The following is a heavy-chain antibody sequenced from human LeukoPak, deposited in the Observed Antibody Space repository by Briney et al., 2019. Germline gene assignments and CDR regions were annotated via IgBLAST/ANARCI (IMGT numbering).Heavy chain of an antibody. D-gene: IGHD1-26*01. J-gene: IGHJ5*02. CDR3: ARHGDGSPFPLGAWFDP. Sequence: SETLSLTCTVSGGSISSYYWSWIRQPPGKGLEWIGYIYYSGSTNYNPSLKSRVTISVDTSKNQFSLKLSSVTAADTAVYYCARHGDGSPFPLGAWFDPWGQGTLVTVSS. V-gene: IGHV4-59*01. CDR2: IYYSGST. CDR1: GGSISSYY.